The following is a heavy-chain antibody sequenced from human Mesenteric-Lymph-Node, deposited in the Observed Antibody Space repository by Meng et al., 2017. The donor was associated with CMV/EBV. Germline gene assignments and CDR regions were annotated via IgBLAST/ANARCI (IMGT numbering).Heavy chain of an antibody. CDR2: ISFDGNNI. J-gene: IGHJ5*02. Sequence: GESLKISCAASGFTLRNYCMHWVRQAPGKGLEWVAVISFDGNNIYEADSVKGRFTISRDNFKNTLYLQMNSLRAEDTAVYYCAKDHGYCSSTSCYTFDPWGQGTLVTVSS. V-gene: IGHV3-30*18. CDR1: GFTLRNYC. D-gene: IGHD2-2*02. CDR3: AKDHGYCSSTSCYTFDP.